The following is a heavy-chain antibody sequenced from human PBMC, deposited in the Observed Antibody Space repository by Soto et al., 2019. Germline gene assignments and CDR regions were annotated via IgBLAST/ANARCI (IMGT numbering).Heavy chain of an antibody. Sequence: GASVKVSCKASGGTFSSYTISWVRQAPGQGLEWMGRIIPILGIANYAQKFQGRVTITADKSTSTAYMELSSLRSEDTAVYYCARGLDYYDSSGYYYMLEQAFDIWGQGTMVTVSS. D-gene: IGHD3-22*01. CDR1: GGTFSSYT. V-gene: IGHV1-69*02. CDR2: IIPILGIA. CDR3: ARGLDYYDSSGYYYMLEQAFDI. J-gene: IGHJ3*02.